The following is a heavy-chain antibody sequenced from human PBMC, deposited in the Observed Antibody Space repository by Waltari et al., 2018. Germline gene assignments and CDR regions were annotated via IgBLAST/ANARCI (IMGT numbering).Heavy chain of an antibody. J-gene: IGHJ2*01. CDR2: SNSDGSST. D-gene: IGHD4-17*01. Sequence: EVQLVESGGGLVQPGGSLRCSCAASGFTYGMYWMHWVRQAPGKGLVLVSRSNSDGSSTSYADSVKGRFTISKDNAKNTVYLQMNSLRAEDTAIYYCARGARRTTVTTGWWYFDLWGRGTLVTVSS. CDR1: GFTYGMYW. CDR3: ARGARRTTVTTGWWYFDL. V-gene: IGHV3-74*01.